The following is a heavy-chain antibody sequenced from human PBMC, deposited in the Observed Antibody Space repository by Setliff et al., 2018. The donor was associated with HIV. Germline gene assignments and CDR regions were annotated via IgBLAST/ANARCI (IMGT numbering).Heavy chain of an antibody. J-gene: IGHJ1*01. D-gene: IGHD6-6*01. CDR2: ISPSSGST. Sequence: GASVKVSCKASRYTFTDYYIHWVRQAPGQGLEWMGIISPSSGSTTYAQKFQGRVTMTRDTSTSTVYMELSSLRSEDTAVYYCARDPAPSSSASYFQHWGQGTPVTVSS. V-gene: IGHV1-46*01. CDR3: ARDPAPSSSASYFQH. CDR1: RYTFTDYY.